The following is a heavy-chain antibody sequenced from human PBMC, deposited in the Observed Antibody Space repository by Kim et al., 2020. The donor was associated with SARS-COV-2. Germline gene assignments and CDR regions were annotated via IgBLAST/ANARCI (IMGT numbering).Heavy chain of an antibody. D-gene: IGHD6-13*01. CDR3: AKDWGIAAAGAPGY. Sequence: ADSGKGRFTSSRDKSKNTRYLQMNSLRAEDTAVYYCAKDWGIAAAGAPGYWGQGTLVTVSS. J-gene: IGHJ4*02. V-gene: IGHV3-23*01.